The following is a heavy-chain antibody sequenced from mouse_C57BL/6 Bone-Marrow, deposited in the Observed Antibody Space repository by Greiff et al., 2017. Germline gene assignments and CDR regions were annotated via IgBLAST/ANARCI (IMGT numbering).Heavy chain of an antibody. CDR3: ARSDTTVVAPYYFDY. CDR1: GYSFTGYY. Sequence: VQLQQSGPELVKPGASVKISCKASGYSFTGYYMNWVKQSPEKSLEWIGEINPSTGGTTYNQKFKAKATLTVDKSSSTAYMQLKSLTSEDSAVYYCARSDTTVVAPYYFDYWGQGTTLTVSS. V-gene: IGHV1-42*01. J-gene: IGHJ2*01. D-gene: IGHD1-1*01. CDR2: INPSTGGT.